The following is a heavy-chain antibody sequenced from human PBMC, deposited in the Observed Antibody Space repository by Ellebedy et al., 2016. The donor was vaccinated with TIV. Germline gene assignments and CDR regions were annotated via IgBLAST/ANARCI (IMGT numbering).Heavy chain of an antibody. CDR3: ASNNWFDP. Sequence: MPSETLSLTCAVYGGSFSGYYWSWIRQPPGKGLEWIGEINHSRSTNYNPSLKSRVTISVDTSKNQFSLKLSSVTAADTAVYYCASNNWFDPWGQGTLVTVSS. CDR1: GGSFSGYY. V-gene: IGHV4-34*01. CDR2: INHSRST. J-gene: IGHJ5*02.